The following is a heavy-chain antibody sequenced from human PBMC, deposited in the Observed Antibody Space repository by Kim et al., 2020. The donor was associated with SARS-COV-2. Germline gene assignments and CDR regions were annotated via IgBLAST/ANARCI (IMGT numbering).Heavy chain of an antibody. D-gene: IGHD1-26*01. V-gene: IGHV1-3*01. J-gene: IGHJ4*02. Sequence: ASVKVSCKTSGYSFINYAIYWVRQAPGQRLEWMGWINPGNGNTKYSQNFQDRLTLTRDASATTVYMELGSLRSEDTAIYYCARNVGFHWGQGTLVTVSS. CDR3: ARNVGFH. CDR1: GYSFINYA. CDR2: INPGNGNT.